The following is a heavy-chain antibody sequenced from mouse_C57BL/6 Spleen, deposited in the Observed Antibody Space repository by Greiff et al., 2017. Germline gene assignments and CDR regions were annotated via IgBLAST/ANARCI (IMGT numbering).Heavy chain of an antibody. CDR3: TNLYYGSSSAWFAY. J-gene: IGHJ3*01. CDR2: ISSGGDYI. CDR1: GFTFSSYA. D-gene: IGHD1-1*01. V-gene: IGHV5-9-1*02. Sequence: EVQLVESGEGLVKPGGSLKLSCAASGFTFSSYAMSWVRQTPEKRLEWVAYISSGGDYIYYADTVKGRFTISRDNARNTLYLQMSSLKSEDTAMYYCTNLYYGSSSAWFAYWGQGTLVTVSA.